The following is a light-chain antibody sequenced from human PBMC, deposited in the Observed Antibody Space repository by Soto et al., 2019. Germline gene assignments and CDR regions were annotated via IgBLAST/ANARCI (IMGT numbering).Light chain of an antibody. J-gene: IGKJ3*01. Sequence: EIVLTQSPATLSLSPGERATLSCRASQSVSSYLAWYQQKPGQAPRLLIYDASNRATGIPARFSGSGSGTDFTLTISSLEPEDFAVYYCQQGVTFGHGTKVDIK. CDR2: DAS. V-gene: IGKV3-11*01. CDR3: QQGVT. CDR1: QSVSSY.